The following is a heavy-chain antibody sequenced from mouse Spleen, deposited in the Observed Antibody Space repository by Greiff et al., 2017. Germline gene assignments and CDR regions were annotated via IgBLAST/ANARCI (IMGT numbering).Heavy chain of an antibody. J-gene: IGHJ4*01. V-gene: IGHV5-9-1*01. CDR3: ARQGITTVVRAMDY. D-gene: IGHD1-1*01. CDR1: GFTFSSYA. Sequence: EVMLVESGGGLVKPGGSLKLSCAASGFTFSSYAMSWVRQTPEKRLEWVATISSGGSYTYYPDSVKGRFTISRDNAKNTLYLQMSSLRSEDTAMYYCARQGITTVVRAMDYWGQGTSVTVSS. CDR2: ISSGGSYT.